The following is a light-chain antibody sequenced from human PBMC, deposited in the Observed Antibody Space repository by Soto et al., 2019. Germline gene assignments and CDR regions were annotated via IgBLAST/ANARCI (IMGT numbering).Light chain of an antibody. CDR3: QQYVNCRWT. CDR1: QSVASSY. CDR2: DTS. J-gene: IGKJ1*01. V-gene: IGKV3-20*01. Sequence: VLTQSPGTLSLSPGERATLSCRSSQSVASSYLGWYQQKLGQAPRLLIYDTSTRATGVPDRFSGSGSGTDFTLTISSLEPEDFAVYYCQQYVNCRWTFGRGTQVEIK.